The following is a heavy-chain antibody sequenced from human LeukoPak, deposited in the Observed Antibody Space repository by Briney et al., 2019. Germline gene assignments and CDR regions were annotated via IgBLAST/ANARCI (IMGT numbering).Heavy chain of an antibody. Sequence: GASVKVSCKASGYTFTGYYMHWVRQAPGQGLEWMGWINPDSGGTNYAQKFQGRVTMTRDTSISTSYMELSRLTSDDTAVYYCARDCSSTSCYTTNDAFDIWGQGTMVTVSS. V-gene: IGHV1-2*02. CDR1: GYTFTGYY. CDR2: INPDSGGT. D-gene: IGHD2-2*02. CDR3: ARDCSSTSCYTTNDAFDI. J-gene: IGHJ3*02.